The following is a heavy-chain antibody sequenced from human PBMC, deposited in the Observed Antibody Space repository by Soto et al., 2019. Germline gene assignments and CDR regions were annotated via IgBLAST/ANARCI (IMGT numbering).Heavy chain of an antibody. D-gene: IGHD2-8*01. J-gene: IGHJ4*02. V-gene: IGHV4-31*03. Sequence: PSETLSLTCTVSGGSVSSVGYYWSWIRQHPGKGLEWIGYITYSGNTYYNPSLGSRVTMSADTSKNQFSLKLSSVTAADTAVYFCVRGGSCTNGVCSVFDYWGQGTLVTVS. CDR2: ITYSGNT. CDR3: VRGGSCTNGVCSVFDY. CDR1: GGSVSSVGYY.